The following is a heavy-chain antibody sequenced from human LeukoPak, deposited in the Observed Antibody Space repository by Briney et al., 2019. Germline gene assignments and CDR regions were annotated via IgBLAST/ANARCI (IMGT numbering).Heavy chain of an antibody. D-gene: IGHD6-13*01. CDR3: ARGQRLRQQPVGVFYYMDV. Sequence: ASVKVSCKASGYTFTSYGISWVRQAPGRGLEWMGWISAYNGNTNYAQKLQGRVTMTTDTSTSTAYMELRSLRSDDTAVYYCARGQRLRQQPVGVFYYMDVWGKGTTVTVSS. CDR1: GYTFTSYG. J-gene: IGHJ6*03. V-gene: IGHV1-18*01. CDR2: ISAYNGNT.